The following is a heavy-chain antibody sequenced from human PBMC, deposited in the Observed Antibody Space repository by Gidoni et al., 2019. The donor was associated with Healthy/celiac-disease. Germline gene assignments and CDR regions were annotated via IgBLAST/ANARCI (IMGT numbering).Heavy chain of an antibody. CDR3: ARLSGMLRYMDV. V-gene: IGHV3-66*04. Sequence: EVQLVASGGGLVQPGGSLRLSCAASGFTVSSNYMSWVRQAPGKGLGWVSVIYSGGSTYYADSVKGRFTISRDNSKNTLYLQMNSLRAEDTAVYYCARLSGMLRYMDVWGKGTTVTVSS. J-gene: IGHJ6*03. D-gene: IGHD2-8*01. CDR1: GFTVSSNY. CDR2: IYSGGST.